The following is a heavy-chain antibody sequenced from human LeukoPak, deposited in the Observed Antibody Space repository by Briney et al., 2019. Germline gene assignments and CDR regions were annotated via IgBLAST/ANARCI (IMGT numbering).Heavy chain of an antibody. CDR1: GGSFSIYY. Sequence: SDTLSLTCTVSGGSFSIYYWSWIRPSPRKGLEWIGYIYVSGSTNYNPSLKSRVTISEDTSKNQFSLKLSSVTAADTAVYYCARQYYYASGSFAFDIWGQGTMVTVSS. CDR2: IYVSGST. D-gene: IGHD3-10*01. J-gene: IGHJ3*02. V-gene: IGHV4-59*08. CDR3: ARQYYYASGSFAFDI.